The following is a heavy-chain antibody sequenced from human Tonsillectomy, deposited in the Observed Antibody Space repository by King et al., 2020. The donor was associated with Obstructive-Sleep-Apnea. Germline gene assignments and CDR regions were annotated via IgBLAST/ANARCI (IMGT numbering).Heavy chain of an antibody. D-gene: IGHD5-18*01. V-gene: IGHV4-59*01. Sequence: QVQLQESGPGLVKPSETLSLTCTVSGDSISTYYWSWIRHPPGKGLEWIGYIYYSGSTSYNASLKSRVTISVDTSKNRFSLKLRSVTAADTAVYYCARDLGYSYGIDYWGQGTLVTVSS. CDR1: GDSISTYY. CDR2: IYYSGST. CDR3: ARDLGYSYGIDY. J-gene: IGHJ4*02.